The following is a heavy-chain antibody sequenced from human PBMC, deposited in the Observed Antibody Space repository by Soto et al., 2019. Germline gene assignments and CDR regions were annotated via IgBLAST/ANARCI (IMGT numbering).Heavy chain of an antibody. CDR2: IYYSGST. Sequence: PSETLSLTCTVSGGSISDGGYYWSSIRQHPGKGLEWIGYIYYSGSTYYNPSLKSRVTIPVDTSKNQFSLKLSFVTAGDTAVYYCARGDVDTAMVTLVPHYFDSWGQGTLVTVSS. V-gene: IGHV4-31*03. CDR3: ARGDVDTAMVTLVPHYFDS. D-gene: IGHD5-18*01. CDR1: GGSISDGGYY. J-gene: IGHJ4*02.